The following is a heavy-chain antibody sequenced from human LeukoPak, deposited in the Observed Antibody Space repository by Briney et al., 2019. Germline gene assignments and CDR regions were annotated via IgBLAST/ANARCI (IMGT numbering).Heavy chain of an antibody. V-gene: IGHV3-66*01. Sequence: PGGSLGLSCAASGFTVSSNYMSWVRQAPGKGLEWVSVIYSGGSTYYADSVKGRFTISRDNSKNTLYLQMNSLRAEDTAVYYCARVSIVANYGMDVWGQGTTVTVSS. CDR2: IYSGGST. J-gene: IGHJ6*02. CDR3: ARVSIVANYGMDV. CDR1: GFTVSSNY. D-gene: IGHD5-12*01.